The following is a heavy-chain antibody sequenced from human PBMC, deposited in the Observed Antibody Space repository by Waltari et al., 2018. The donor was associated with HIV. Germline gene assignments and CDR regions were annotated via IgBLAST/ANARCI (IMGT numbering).Heavy chain of an antibody. CDR1: GYTFTRYG. V-gene: IGHV1-18*01. CDR2: FSAYNGNR. CDR3: ARYPEAFDWLLGPYYFDS. Sequence: QVQLVQSGAEVKKPGASVKVSCKASGYTFTRYGISWVRPAPGQGLEWVGWFSAYNGNRNYGQKFQGRVTITTDTSTITAYMGLRILRSDDTAVYYCARYPEAFDWLLGPYYFDSWGQGTLVTVSS. D-gene: IGHD3-9*01. J-gene: IGHJ4*02.